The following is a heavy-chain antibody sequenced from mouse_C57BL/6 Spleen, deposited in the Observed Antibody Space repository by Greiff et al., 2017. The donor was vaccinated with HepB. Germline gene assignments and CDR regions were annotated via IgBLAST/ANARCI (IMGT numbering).Heavy chain of an antibody. J-gene: IGHJ2*01. CDR2: IHPNSGST. Sequence: QVQLKQPGAELVKPGASVKLSCKASGYTFTSYWMHWVKQRPGQGLEWIGMIHPNSGSTNYNEKFKSKATLTVDKSSSTAYMQLSSLTSEDSAVYYCAREDTGYYGTLFDYWGQGTTLTVSS. CDR1: GYTFTSYW. CDR3: AREDTGYYGTLFDY. V-gene: IGHV1-64*01. D-gene: IGHD2-1*01.